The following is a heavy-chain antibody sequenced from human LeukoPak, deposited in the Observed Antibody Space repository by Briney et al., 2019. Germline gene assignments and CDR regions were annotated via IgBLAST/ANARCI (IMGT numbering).Heavy chain of an antibody. CDR2: IYYSGST. D-gene: IGHD2-15*01. J-gene: IGHJ5*02. CDR3: ARAPEGYCSGGSCYRRYNWFDP. Sequence: SETLSLTCTVSGGSISSSSYYWGWIRQPPGKGLEWIGSIYYSGSTYYNPSLKSRVTISVDTSKNQFSLKLSSVTAADTAVYYCARAPEGYCSGGSCYRRYNWFDPWGQGTLVTVSS. CDR1: GGSISSSSYY. V-gene: IGHV4-39*07.